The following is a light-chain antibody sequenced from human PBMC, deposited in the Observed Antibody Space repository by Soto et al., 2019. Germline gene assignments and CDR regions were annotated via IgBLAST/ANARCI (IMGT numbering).Light chain of an antibody. CDR2: AAS. CDR1: QDISSY. J-gene: IGKJ4*01. CDR3: QQLKRYPRS. V-gene: IGKV1-9*01. Sequence: DIQLTQSPSFLSASVGDRVTITCRTSQDISSYLAWYQHKPGKAPQLLISAASTLQSGVPSRFSGSGSGTEFTLTISSLQPEEFATYYCQQLKRYPRSFGVVTKVDI.